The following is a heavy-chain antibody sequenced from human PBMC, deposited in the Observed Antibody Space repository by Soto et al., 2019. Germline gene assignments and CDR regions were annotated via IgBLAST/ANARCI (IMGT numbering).Heavy chain of an antibody. CDR1: GGTFSSYA. V-gene: IGHV1-69*13. Sequence: GASVKVSCKASGGTFSSYAISWVRQAPGQGLEWKGGNIPIFGTKNYAQKLQGRVKITADESTSTAYMELSSLRSEDTAVYYCARHDCISTSCYYYYYYGMDVWGQGTTVTVSS. J-gene: IGHJ6*02. D-gene: IGHD2-2*01. CDR2: NIPIFGTK. CDR3: ARHDCISTSCYYYYYYGMDV.